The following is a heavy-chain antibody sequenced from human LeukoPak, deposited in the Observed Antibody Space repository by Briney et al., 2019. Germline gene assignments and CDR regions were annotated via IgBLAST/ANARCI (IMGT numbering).Heavy chain of an antibody. CDR3: ARDTARLIDY. J-gene: IGHJ4*02. Sequence: SETLSLTCAVYGGSFSGYYWSWIRQPPGKVLEWIGGINHSGSTNYNPSLKSRVTISVDTSKNQFSLKLSSVTAADTAVYYCARDTARLIDYWGQGTLVTVSS. V-gene: IGHV4-34*01. CDR1: GGSFSGYY. D-gene: IGHD6-6*01. CDR2: INHSGST.